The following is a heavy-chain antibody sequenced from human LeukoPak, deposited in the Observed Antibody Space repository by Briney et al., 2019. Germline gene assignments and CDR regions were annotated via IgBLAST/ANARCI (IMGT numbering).Heavy chain of an antibody. V-gene: IGHV3-7*01. CDR3: ARSLWPEDY. D-gene: IGHD5-18*01. CDR2: IKKDGSEK. Sequence: GGSLRLSCAASGFTLSSYWMSWVRQAPGKGLEWVANIKKDGSEKNYVDSVKGRFTISRDNAKTSLYLQMNSLRAEDTAVYYCARSLWPEDYWGQGTLVNVSS. CDR1: GFTLSSYW. J-gene: IGHJ4*02.